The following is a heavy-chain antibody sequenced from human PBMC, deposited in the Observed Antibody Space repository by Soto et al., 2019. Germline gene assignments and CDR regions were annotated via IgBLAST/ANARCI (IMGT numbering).Heavy chain of an antibody. J-gene: IGHJ3*02. CDR3: AAWGGYCSGGSCSRDAFDI. CDR1: GGTFSSYA. Sequence: SVKVSCKASGGTFSSYAISWVRQAPGQGLEWMGGIIPIFGTANYAQKFQGRVTITADESTSTAYMELSSLRSEDTAVYYCAAWGGYCSGGSCSRDAFDIWGQGTMVTVSS. CDR2: IIPIFGTA. D-gene: IGHD2-15*01. V-gene: IGHV1-69*13.